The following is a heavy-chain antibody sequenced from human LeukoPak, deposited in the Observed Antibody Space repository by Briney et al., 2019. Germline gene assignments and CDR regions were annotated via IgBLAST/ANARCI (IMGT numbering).Heavy chain of an antibody. V-gene: IGHV1-69*13. D-gene: IGHD3-10*01. CDR3: AGGMVRGVIISWFDP. Sequence: SVKVSCTASRGTFSSYAISWVRQAPGQGLEWMGVIIPIFGTTNYAQKFQGRVTITADESTSTAYMELSSLRSEDTAVYYCAGGMVRGVIISWFDPWGQGTLVTVSS. CDR2: IIPIFGTT. J-gene: IGHJ5*02. CDR1: RGTFSSYA.